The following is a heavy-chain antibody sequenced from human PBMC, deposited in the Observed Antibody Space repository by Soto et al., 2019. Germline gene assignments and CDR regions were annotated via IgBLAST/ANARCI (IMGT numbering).Heavy chain of an antibody. CDR3: ASFLEWLSAYYYGMDV. CDR1: GFTFSSYS. CDR2: ISSSSSYI. D-gene: IGHD3-3*01. V-gene: IGHV3-21*01. Sequence: GGSLRLSCAASGFTFSSYSMNWVRQAPGKGLEWVSSISSSSSYIYYADSVKGRFTISRDNAKNSLYLQMNSLRAEDTAVYYCASFLEWLSAYYYGMDVWGQGTTVTVSS. J-gene: IGHJ6*02.